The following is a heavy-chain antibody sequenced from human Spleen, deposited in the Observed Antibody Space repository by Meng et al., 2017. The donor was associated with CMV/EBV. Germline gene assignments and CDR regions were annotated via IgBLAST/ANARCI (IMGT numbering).Heavy chain of an antibody. V-gene: IGHV3-21*01. CDR3: AKVRISWYGPLDS. D-gene: IGHD6-13*01. Sequence: GGSLRLSCAASGFTFSSYSMNWVRQAPGKGLEWVSSISSSSSYIYYADSVKGRFTISRDNAKSSLYLQLNSLRAEDTAVYYCAKVRISWYGPLDSWGQGTLVTVSS. CDR2: ISSSSSYI. CDR1: GFTFSSYS. J-gene: IGHJ4*02.